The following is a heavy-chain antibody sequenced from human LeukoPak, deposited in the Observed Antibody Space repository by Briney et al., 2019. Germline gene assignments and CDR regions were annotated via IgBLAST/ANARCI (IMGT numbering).Heavy chain of an antibody. CDR2: ISSGSSTI. CDR3: ARSVDVDY. V-gene: IGHV3-48*01. D-gene: IGHD5-24*01. CDR1: GFTFNNYY. Sequence: PGGSLRLSCAASGFTFNNYYMSWVRQAPGKGLECVSCISSGSSTIYYADSVKGRFTISRDKAKNSLYLQMNALRAEDTAVYYCARSVDVDYWGQGILVTVSP. J-gene: IGHJ4*02.